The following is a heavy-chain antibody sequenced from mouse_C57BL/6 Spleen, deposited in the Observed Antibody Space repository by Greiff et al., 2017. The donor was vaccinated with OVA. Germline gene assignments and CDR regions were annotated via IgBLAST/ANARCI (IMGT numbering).Heavy chain of an antibody. CDR2: IYPGDGDT. CDR3: AREGYYGNYAMDY. CDR1: GYAFSSSW. D-gene: IGHD2-1*01. J-gene: IGHJ4*01. Sequence: QVQLKESGPELVKPGASVKISCKASGYAFSSSWMNWVKQRPGKGLEWIGRIYPGDGDTNYNGKFKGKATLTADKSSSTAYMQLSSLTSEDSAVYCCAREGYYGNYAMDYWGQGTSVTVSS. V-gene: IGHV1-82*01.